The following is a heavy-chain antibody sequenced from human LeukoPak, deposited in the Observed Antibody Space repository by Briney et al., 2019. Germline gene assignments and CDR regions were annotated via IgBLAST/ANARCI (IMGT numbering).Heavy chain of an antibody. CDR2: IKQDGSEK. D-gene: IGHD5-18*01. Sequence: GGSLRLSCAASGFTFSSYWMSWVRQAPGKGLEWVANIKQDGSEKYYVDSVKGRFTISRDNAKNSLYLQMNSLRAEDTSVYYCASRIRGYRYGFEYWGQGTLVTVSS. J-gene: IGHJ4*02. CDR1: GFTFSSYW. V-gene: IGHV3-7*01. CDR3: ASRIRGYRYGFEY.